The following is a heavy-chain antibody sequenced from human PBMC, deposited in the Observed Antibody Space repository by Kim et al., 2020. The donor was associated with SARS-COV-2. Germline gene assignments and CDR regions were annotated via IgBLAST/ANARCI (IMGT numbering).Heavy chain of an antibody. V-gene: IGHV4-34*01. CDR3: AKRGSGYYYAFDS. D-gene: IGHD3-22*01. J-gene: IGHJ4*02. Sequence: NPCLKSQVTISIDTSKNQFSLKVHSVTAADTAMYYCAKRGSGYYYAFDSWGQGTLVTVSS.